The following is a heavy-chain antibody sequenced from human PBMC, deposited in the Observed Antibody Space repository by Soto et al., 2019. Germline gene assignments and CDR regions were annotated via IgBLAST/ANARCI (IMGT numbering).Heavy chain of an antibody. J-gene: IGHJ1*01. CDR2: ISYDGNEK. CDR3: ARSRSYYVEDFQK. V-gene: IGHV3-30*03. Sequence: GGSLRLSCAATGFAFSTYGMHWVRQAPGKGREWVAAISYDGNEKYYADSLQGRFTISRDHSRNTLYLQMNSLRVEDTAVYYCARSRSYYVEDFQKWGQGTLVTVSS. CDR1: GFAFSTYG. D-gene: IGHD1-26*01.